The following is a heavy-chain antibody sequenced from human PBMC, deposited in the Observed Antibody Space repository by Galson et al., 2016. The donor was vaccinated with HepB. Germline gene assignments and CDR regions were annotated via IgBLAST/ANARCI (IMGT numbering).Heavy chain of an antibody. CDR3: ARVREQQLLDAFDI. CDR2: ISSGSSYI. V-gene: IGHV3-21*01. Sequence: LEWVSSISSGSSYIYYADSVKGRLTISRDNVKKSLYLQMNSLRPEDTAVYYCARVREQQLLDAFDIWGQGTMVTVSS. D-gene: IGHD6-13*01. J-gene: IGHJ3*02.